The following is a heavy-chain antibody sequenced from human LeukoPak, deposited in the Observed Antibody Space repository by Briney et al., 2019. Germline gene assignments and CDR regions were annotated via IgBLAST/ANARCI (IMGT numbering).Heavy chain of an antibody. Sequence: GGSLRLSCAASGFTFRTYWMHWVRQAPGKGLVWVSRINTDGRSTSYADSVKGRFTISRDNSKNTLYLQMNSLRAEDTAVYYCARETDYGMDVWGQGTTVTVSS. CDR2: INTDGRST. J-gene: IGHJ6*02. CDR1: GFTFRTYW. V-gene: IGHV3-74*01. CDR3: ARETDYGMDV.